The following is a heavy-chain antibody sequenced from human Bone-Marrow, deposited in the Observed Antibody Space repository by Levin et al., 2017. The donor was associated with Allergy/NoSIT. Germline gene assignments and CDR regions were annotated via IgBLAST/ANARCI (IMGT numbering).Heavy chain of an antibody. V-gene: IGHV3-23*01. CDR2: ISATGGRT. J-gene: IGHJ4*02. CDR3: AKDNWNYAFDY. CDR1: GFTFSTYD. Sequence: PGGSLRLSCAASGFTFSTYDMNWVRQAPGKGLEWVSAISATGGRTYYADSVKGRFAISKDNSRNTLYLQMNGLRAEDTAVYFCAKDNWNYAFDYWGQGTLVTVSS. D-gene: IGHD1-7*01.